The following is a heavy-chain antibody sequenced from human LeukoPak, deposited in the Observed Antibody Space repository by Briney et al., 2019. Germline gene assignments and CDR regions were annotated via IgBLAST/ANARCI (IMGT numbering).Heavy chain of an antibody. J-gene: IGHJ3*01. Sequence: PGGSLRLSCAVSAFSFSSYVMHWVRQAPGKGLEWVAGISYDGSNKYNADSVKGRFTISRDNSKNTLYLQMNSLRAEDTAVYYCAKWGAAALAFDVWGQGTMVTVSS. D-gene: IGHD6-13*01. CDR3: AKWGAAALAFDV. V-gene: IGHV3-30*18. CDR2: ISYDGSNK. CDR1: AFSFSSYV.